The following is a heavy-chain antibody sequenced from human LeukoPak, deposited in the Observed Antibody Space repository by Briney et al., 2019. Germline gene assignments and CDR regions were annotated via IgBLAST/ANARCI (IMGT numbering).Heavy chain of an antibody. D-gene: IGHD3-3*01. Sequence: PSETLSLTCTVSGGSISSSSYYWGWIRQPPGKGLEWIGSIYYSGSTYYNPSLKSRVTISVDTSKNQFSLKLSSVTAADTAVYYCARARDFWSGYRKTFDYWGQGTLVTVSS. CDR3: ARARDFWSGYRKTFDY. CDR2: IYYSGST. J-gene: IGHJ4*02. V-gene: IGHV4-39*01. CDR1: GGSISSSSYY.